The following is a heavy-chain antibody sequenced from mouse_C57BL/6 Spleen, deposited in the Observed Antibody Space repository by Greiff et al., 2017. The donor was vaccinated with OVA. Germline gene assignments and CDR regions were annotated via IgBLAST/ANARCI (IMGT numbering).Heavy chain of an antibody. CDR3: ASSYVGDYFDY. J-gene: IGHJ2*01. V-gene: IGHV5-6*01. Sequence: EVKLMESGGDLVKPGGSLKLSCAASGFTFSSYGMSWVRRTPDKRLEWVATISSGGSYTYYPDSVKGRFTISRDNAKNTLYLQMSSLKTEDTAMYYCASSYVGDYFDYWGQGTTLTVSS. D-gene: IGHD6-5*01. CDR1: GFTFSSYG. CDR2: ISSGGSYT.